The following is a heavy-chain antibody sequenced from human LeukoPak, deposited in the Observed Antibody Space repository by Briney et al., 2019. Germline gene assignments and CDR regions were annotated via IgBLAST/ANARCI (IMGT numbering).Heavy chain of an antibody. Sequence: GASVKVSCKASGYTFTSYGISWVRQAPGQGLEWMGWISAYNGNTNYAQKLQGRVTMTTDTSTSTAYMELRSLRSDDTAVYYCARTTTVTTEDAFDIWGQGTMVTVSS. CDR3: ARTTTVTTEDAFDI. V-gene: IGHV1-18*01. D-gene: IGHD4-17*01. CDR1: GYTFTSYG. CDR2: ISAYNGNT. J-gene: IGHJ3*02.